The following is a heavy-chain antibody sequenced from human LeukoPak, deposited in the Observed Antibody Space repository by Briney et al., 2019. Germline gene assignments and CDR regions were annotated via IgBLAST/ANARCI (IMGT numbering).Heavy chain of an antibody. CDR2: IYYGGRT. CDR1: GGSLSSYY. Sequence: ETLSLTCIVPGGSLSSYYWSWIRPPLGEGLEWIGYIYYGGRTNYTPSLKSRVTISVDKSKIHFSLKLSSMTAADTAVYYCAKHIRAAVANYYYGMDVWGQGTTVTVSS. V-gene: IGHV4-59*08. CDR3: AKHIRAAVANYYYGMDV. D-gene: IGHD6-13*01. J-gene: IGHJ6*02.